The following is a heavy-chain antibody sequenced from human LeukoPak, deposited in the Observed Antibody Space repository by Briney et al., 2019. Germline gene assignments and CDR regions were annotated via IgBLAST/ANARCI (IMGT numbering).Heavy chain of an antibody. CDR2: IYSGGST. V-gene: IGHV3-53*01. J-gene: IGHJ4*02. CDR1: GFTVSSNY. CDR3: AKDASSGRTVDY. D-gene: IGHD6-19*01. Sequence: GGSLRLSCAASGFTVSSNYMSWVRQAPGKGLEWVSVIYSGGSTYYADSVKGRFTISRDNSKNTLYLQMNSLRAEDTAVYYCAKDASSGRTVDYWGQGTLVTVSS.